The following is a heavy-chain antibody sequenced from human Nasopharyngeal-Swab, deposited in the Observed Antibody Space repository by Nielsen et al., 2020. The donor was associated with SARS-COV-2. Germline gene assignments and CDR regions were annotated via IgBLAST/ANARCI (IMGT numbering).Heavy chain of an antibody. Sequence: ASVKVSCKASGYTFTGYYMHWVRQAPGQGLEWMGWINPNSGGTNYAQKFQGWATMTRDTSISTAYMELSRLRSDDTAVYYCARLPRGSSSWYYFDYWGQGTLVTVSS. J-gene: IGHJ4*02. D-gene: IGHD6-13*01. CDR3: ARLPRGSSSWYYFDY. CDR1: GYTFTGYY. V-gene: IGHV1-2*04. CDR2: INPNSGGT.